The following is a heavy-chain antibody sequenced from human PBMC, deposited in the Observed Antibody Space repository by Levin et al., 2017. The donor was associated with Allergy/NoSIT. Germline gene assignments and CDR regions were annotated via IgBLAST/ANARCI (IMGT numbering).Heavy chain of an antibody. CDR2: IKQDGSEK. CDR3: ARLAEYDSGSYHRPVDY. V-gene: IGHV3-7*03. CDR1: GFTFSSYR. D-gene: IGHD3-10*01. Sequence: PGGSLRLSCAASGFTFSSYRMSWVRQAPGKGLEWVANIKQDGSEKNYVDSVKGRFTISRDNAKNSLYLQMNSLRAEDTAAYYCARLAEYDSGSYHRPVDYWGQGTLVTVSS. J-gene: IGHJ4*02.